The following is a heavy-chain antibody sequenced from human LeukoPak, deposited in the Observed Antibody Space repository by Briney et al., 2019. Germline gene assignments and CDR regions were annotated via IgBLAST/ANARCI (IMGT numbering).Heavy chain of an antibody. D-gene: IGHD5-12*01. Sequence: NPSETLSLTCTVSGGPISSYYWSWIRQPPGKGLEWIGEINHSGSTNYNPSLKSRVTISVDTSKNQFSLKLSSVTAADTAVYYCARWLPDYYYYGMDVWGQGTTVTVSS. CDR3: ARWLPDYYYYGMDV. V-gene: IGHV4-34*01. CDR2: INHSGST. CDR1: GGPISSYY. J-gene: IGHJ6*02.